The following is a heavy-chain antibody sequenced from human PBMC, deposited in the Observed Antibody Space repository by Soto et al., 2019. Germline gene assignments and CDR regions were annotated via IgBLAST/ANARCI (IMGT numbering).Heavy chain of an antibody. CDR3: AHRGYGNYPRDNWFDP. J-gene: IGHJ5*02. CDR1: GFSLTTAGAG. D-gene: IGHD4-17*01. Sequence: SGPTLVNPTQTPTLTCTFSGFSLTTAGAGVGWIRQPPGKALEWLALTYWNDDTRYNPSLKSRLTITKDTSKNQVVLTMTNMDPVDKATFYCAHRGYGNYPRDNWFDPWGQGILVTVSS. CDR2: TYWNDDT. V-gene: IGHV2-5*01.